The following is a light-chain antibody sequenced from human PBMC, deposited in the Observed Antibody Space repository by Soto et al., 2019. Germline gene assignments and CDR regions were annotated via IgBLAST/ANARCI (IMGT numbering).Light chain of an antibody. CDR3: QQLNSYALT. CDR1: QNIFSS. CDR2: AAS. J-gene: IGKJ4*01. V-gene: IGKV1-39*01. Sequence: DIQMTQSPSSLSASVGDRVTITCRAGQNIFSSLNWYQQKPGKAPKLLIYAASSLQSGVPSRFSGSGSGTDFTLTITSLQPEDFATYYCQQLNSYALTFGGGTKVDIK.